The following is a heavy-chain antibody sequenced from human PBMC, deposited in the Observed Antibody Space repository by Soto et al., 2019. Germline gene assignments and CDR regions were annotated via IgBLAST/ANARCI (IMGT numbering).Heavy chain of an antibody. CDR1: GGSMGNYY. V-gene: IGHV4-4*07. CDR3: ARADYDILTGSYAMDV. D-gene: IGHD3-9*01. Sequence: QVQLQESGPGLVKPSETLSLTCTVSGGSMGNYYWFWIRQPAGKGLEWIGRVSSSGNTNDNPSLKSRATMSIDTSRNQFSLRLSSVTAADTAVHYCARADYDILTGSYAMDVWGQGTTVTVSS. CDR2: VSSSGNT. J-gene: IGHJ6*02.